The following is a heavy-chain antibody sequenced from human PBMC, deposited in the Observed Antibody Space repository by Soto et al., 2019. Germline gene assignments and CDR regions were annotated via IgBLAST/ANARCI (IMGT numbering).Heavy chain of an antibody. CDR3: ARQLGKYIVVVPAGSNWFDL. CDR2: IYYSGST. CDR1: GGSISSYY. Sequence: PSETLSLTCTVSGGSISSYYWSWILQPPGKGLEWIGYIYYSGSTNYNPSLKSRVTISVDTSKNQFSLKLSSVTAADTAVYYCARQLGKYIVVVPAGSNWFDLWGQGTPVTVFS. D-gene: IGHD2-2*01. V-gene: IGHV4-59*08. J-gene: IGHJ5*02.